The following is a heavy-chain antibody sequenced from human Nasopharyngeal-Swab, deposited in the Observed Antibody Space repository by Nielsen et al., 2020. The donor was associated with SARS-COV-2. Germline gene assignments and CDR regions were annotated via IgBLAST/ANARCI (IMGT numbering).Heavy chain of an antibody. V-gene: IGHV4-34*01. CDR2: INHSGST. CDR1: GGSFSGYY. D-gene: IGHD3/OR15-3a*01. Sequence: GSLRLSCAVYGGSFSGYYWSWIRQPPGKRLEWIGEINHSGSTYYNPSLKSRVTISVDTSKNQFSLKLSSVTAADTAVYYCARSQDWYSYYYYGMDVWGQGTTVTVSS. J-gene: IGHJ6*02. CDR3: ARSQDWYSYYYYGMDV.